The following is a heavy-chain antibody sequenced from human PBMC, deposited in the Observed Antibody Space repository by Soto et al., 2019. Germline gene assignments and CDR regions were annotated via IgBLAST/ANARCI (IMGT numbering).Heavy chain of an antibody. CDR1: GGSFSGYY. D-gene: IGHD3-10*01. CDR2: INHSGST. J-gene: IGHJ4*02. CDR3: ARVQWFGRDGRY. V-gene: IGHV4-34*02. Sequence: QVQLQQWGAGRLKHSETLSLTCAVYGGSFSGYYWSWIRQPPGKGLEWIGEINHSGSTSYHPSLESRVTISVDTSKNQFSLKLSSVTAADTAVYYCARVQWFGRDGRYWGQGTLVTVSS.